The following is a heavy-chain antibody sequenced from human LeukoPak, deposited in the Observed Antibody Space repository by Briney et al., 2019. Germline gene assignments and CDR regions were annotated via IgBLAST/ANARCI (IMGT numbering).Heavy chain of an antibody. CDR2: ISAYNGNT. J-gene: IGHJ6*02. CDR3: ARDLVLQRYYYYYGMDV. D-gene: IGHD3-10*01. CDR1: GGTFSSYA. Sequence: ASVKVSCKASGGTFSSYAISWVRQAPGQGLEWMGWISAYNGNTNYAQKLQGRVTMTTDTSTSTAYMELRSLRSDDTAVYYCARDLVLQRYYYYYGMDVWGQGTTVTVSS. V-gene: IGHV1-18*01.